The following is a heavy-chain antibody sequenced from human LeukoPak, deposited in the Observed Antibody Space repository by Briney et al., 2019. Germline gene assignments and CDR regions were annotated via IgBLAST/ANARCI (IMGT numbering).Heavy chain of an antibody. V-gene: IGHV4-34*01. D-gene: IGHD5-18*01. J-gene: IGHJ4*02. CDR1: GGSFSGYY. Sequence: SETLSLTCAVYGGSFSGYYWSWIRQPPGKGLEWIGEINHSGSTNYNPSLKSRVTISVDTSKNQFSLKLSSVTAANTAVYYCARPSGYSYGYFFYWGQGTLVTVSS. CDR3: ARPSGYSYGYFFY. CDR2: INHSGST.